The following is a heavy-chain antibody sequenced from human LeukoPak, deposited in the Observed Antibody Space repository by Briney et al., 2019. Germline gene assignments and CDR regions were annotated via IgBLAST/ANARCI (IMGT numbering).Heavy chain of an antibody. CDR1: GGSISSGDYY. Sequence: PPKTLSLTCTVSGGSISSGDYYWSWIRQPPGKGLEWIGYIYYSGSTYYNPSLKSRVTISVDTSKNQFSLKLSSVTAADTAVYYCARNGQWEPPDYWGQGTLVTVSS. V-gene: IGHV4-30-4*01. CDR2: IYYSGST. D-gene: IGHD1-26*01. J-gene: IGHJ4*02. CDR3: ARNGQWEPPDY.